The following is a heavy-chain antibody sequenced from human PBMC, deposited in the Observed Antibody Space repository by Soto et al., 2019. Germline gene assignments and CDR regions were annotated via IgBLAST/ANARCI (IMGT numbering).Heavy chain of an antibody. CDR2: ISSSGSTI. J-gene: IGHJ2*01. Sequence: QVQLVEAGGGLVKPGGSLRLSCAASGFTFSDYYMSWIRQAPGKGLEWVSYISSSGSTIYYADSVKGRFTISRDNAKNSLYLQMNSLRAEDTAVYYCAKLTTVTTQNWYFDLWGRGTLVTVSS. CDR1: GFTFSDYY. D-gene: IGHD4-17*01. V-gene: IGHV3-11*01. CDR3: AKLTTVTTQNWYFDL.